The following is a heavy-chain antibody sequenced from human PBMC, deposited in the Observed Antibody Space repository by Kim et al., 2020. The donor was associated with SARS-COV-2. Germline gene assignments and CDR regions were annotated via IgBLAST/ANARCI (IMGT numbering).Heavy chain of an antibody. J-gene: IGHJ4*02. Sequence: GGSLRLSCAASGFTFNYFAMGWVRQAPGRGLEWVSAISDSGGSTYYADSVKGRFTISRDNSKNTLYLQMNSLRAEDTAVYYCAKDARRTSGWYYFDYWGPGALVTVSS. CDR3: AKDARRTSGWYYFDY. CDR2: ISDSGGST. CDR1: GFTFNYFA. V-gene: IGHV3-23*01. D-gene: IGHD6-19*01.